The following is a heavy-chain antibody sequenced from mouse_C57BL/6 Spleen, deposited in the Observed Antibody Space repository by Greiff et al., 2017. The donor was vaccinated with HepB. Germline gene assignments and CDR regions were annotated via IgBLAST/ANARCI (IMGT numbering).Heavy chain of an antibody. CDR2: IYPGSGNT. Sequence: QVQLVESGPELVKPGASVKISCKASGYSFTSYYIHWVKQRPGQGLEWIGWIYPGSGNTKYNEKFKGKATLTADTSSSTAYMQLSSLTSEDSAVYYCARSLYDGSDYWGQGTTLTVSS. D-gene: IGHD2-3*01. J-gene: IGHJ2*01. CDR1: GYSFTSYY. V-gene: IGHV1-66*01. CDR3: ARSLYDGSDY.